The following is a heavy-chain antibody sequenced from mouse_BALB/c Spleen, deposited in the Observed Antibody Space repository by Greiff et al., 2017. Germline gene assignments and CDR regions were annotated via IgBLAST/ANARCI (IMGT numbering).Heavy chain of an antibody. V-gene: IGHV1-15*01. CDR3: TRSPY. J-gene: IGHJ3*01. Sequence: QVHVKQSGAELVRPGASVTLSCKASGYTFTDYEMHWVKQTPVHGLEWIGAIDPETGGTAYNQKFKGKATLTADKSSSTAYMELRSLTSEDSAVYYCTRSPYWGQGTLVTVSA. CDR2: IDPETGGT. CDR1: GYTFTDYE.